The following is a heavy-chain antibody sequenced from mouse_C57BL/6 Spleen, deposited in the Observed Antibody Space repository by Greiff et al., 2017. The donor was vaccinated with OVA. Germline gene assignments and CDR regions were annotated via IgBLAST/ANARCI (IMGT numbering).Heavy chain of an antibody. Sequence: QVQLQQPGAELVKPGASVKMSCKASGYTFTSYWITWVKQRPGQGLEWIGDIYPGSGSTNYYEKFKSKATLTVDTSSSTAYMQLSSLTSEDSAVYYCARGYYGSSPYYAMDYWGQGTSVTVSS. V-gene: IGHV1-55*01. D-gene: IGHD1-1*01. CDR2: IYPGSGST. J-gene: IGHJ4*01. CDR3: ARGYYGSSPYYAMDY. CDR1: GYTFTSYW.